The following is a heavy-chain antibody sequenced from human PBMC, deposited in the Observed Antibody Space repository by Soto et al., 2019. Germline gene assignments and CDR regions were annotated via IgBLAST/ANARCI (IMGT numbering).Heavy chain of an antibody. V-gene: IGHV6-1*01. D-gene: IGHD6-19*01. J-gene: IGHJ1*01. CDR3: ARVREYSSGWYSGHSGYFQH. CDR2: TYYRSKWYN. Sequence: SQTLSLTCAISGDSVSSNSAAWNWIRQSPSRGLEWLGRTYYRSKWYNEYAVSVNSRITINPDTSKNQFSLQLSPVTHEDTAVYYCARVREYSSGWYSGHSGYFQHWGQGTLVTVSS. CDR1: GDSVSSNSAA.